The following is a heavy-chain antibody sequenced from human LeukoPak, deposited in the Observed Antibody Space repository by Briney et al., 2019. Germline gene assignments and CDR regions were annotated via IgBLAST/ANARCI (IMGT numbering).Heavy chain of an antibody. V-gene: IGHV4-30-4*01. D-gene: IGHD2-15*01. CDR1: GGSISSGDYY. CDR3: AREYCSGGSCEVGDYYGMDV. J-gene: IGHJ6*02. Sequence: SETLSLTCTVSGGSISSGDYYWSWIRQPPGKGLEWIGYIYYSGSTYYNPSLKSRVTISVDTSKNQFSLKLSSVTAADTAVYYCAREYCSGGSCEVGDYYGMDVWGQGTTVTVSS. CDR2: IYYSGST.